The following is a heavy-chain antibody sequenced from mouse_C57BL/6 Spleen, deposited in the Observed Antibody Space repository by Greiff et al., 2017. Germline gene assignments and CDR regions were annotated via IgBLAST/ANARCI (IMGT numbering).Heavy chain of an antibody. CDR3: ARGGASYGSSAWFAY. J-gene: IGHJ3*01. Sequence: QVQLKESGPELVKPGASVKISCKASGYAFSSSWMNWVKQRPGKGLEWIGRIYPGDGDTNYNGKFKGKATLTADKSSSTAYMQLSSLTSEDSAVYFCARGGASYGSSAWFAYWGQGTLVTVSA. CDR1: GYAFSSSW. D-gene: IGHD1-1*01. CDR2: IYPGDGDT. V-gene: IGHV1-82*01.